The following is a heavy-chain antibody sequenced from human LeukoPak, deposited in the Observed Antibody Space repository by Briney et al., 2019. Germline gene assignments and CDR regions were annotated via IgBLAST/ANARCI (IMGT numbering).Heavy chain of an antibody. CDR1: GFTFSSYA. J-gene: IGHJ2*01. CDR3: ARGHCSSTSCAFHYWYFDL. D-gene: IGHD2-2*01. Sequence: GGSLRLSCAASGFTFSSYAMSWVRQAPGKGLEWVSAIRGSGSSTYYADSVKGRFTISRDNSKNTLYLQMNSLRSDDTAVYYCARGHCSSTSCAFHYWYFDLWGRGTLVTVSS. CDR2: IRGSGSST. V-gene: IGHV3-23*01.